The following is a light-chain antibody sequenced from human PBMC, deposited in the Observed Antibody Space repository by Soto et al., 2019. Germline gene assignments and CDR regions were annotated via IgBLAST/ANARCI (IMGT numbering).Light chain of an antibody. V-gene: IGKV1-5*01. J-gene: IGKJ1*01. CDR1: QSISSW. CDR2: AAS. CDR3: QQFHTYWT. Sequence: DIPMTQSPSTLSASVGDRVTITCRASQSISSWLAWYQQKPGKAPRLLIYAASSLESGVPSRFSGSGSGTEFTLTISSLQPDDFATYYCQQFHTYWTFGQGTKVEIK.